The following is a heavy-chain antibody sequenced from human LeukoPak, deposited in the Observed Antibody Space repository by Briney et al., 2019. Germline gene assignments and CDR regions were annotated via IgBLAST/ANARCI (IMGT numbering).Heavy chain of an antibody. J-gene: IGHJ4*02. CDR3: ARDQPDYGGTGIDY. Sequence: SETLSLTCTVSGGSISSYYWSWIRQPPGKGLEWIGYMYYSGSTNYNPSLKSRVTISVDTSKNQFSLKLSSVTAADTAVYYCARDQPDYGGTGIDYWGQGTLVTVSS. CDR1: GGSISSYY. D-gene: IGHD4-23*01. V-gene: IGHV4-59*01. CDR2: MYYSGST.